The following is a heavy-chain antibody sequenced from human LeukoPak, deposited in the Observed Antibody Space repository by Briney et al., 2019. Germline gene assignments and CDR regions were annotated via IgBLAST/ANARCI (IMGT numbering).Heavy chain of an antibody. D-gene: IGHD2-15*01. CDR3: ARSPKTSRETYCSGGSCYLGWFVP. V-gene: IGHV1-69*13. CDR2: IIPILGTA. J-gene: IGHJ5*02. CDR1: GGTFSSYA. Sequence: ASVKVSCKASGGTFSSYAISWVRQAHGQGLQWMGGIIPILGTANYAQKFQGRVTITADESTSTAYMELSSLRSEDTAVYYCARSPKTSRETYCSGGSCYLGWFVPWGQGTLVTVSS.